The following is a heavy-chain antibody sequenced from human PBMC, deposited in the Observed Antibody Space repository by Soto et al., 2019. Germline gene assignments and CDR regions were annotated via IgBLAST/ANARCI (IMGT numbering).Heavy chain of an antibody. V-gene: IGHV4-59*01. J-gene: IGHJ4*02. CDR3: ARGVGGRAYADHNYFDY. D-gene: IGHD2-15*01. CDR2: IYYSGST. CDR1: GGSISSYY. Sequence: SETLSLTCTVSGGSISSYYWSWIRQPPGKGLEWIGYIYYSGSTNYNPSLKSRVTISVDTSKNQFSLKLSSVTAADTAVYYCARGVGGRAYADHNYFDYWGQGTLVTASS.